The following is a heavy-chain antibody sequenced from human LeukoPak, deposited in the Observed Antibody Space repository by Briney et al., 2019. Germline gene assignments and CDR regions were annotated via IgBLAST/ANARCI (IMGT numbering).Heavy chain of an antibody. V-gene: IGHV4-59*05. CDR3: ARLAVGY. J-gene: IGHJ4*02. CDR2: IYYSGST. CDR1: GGSISSYY. Sequence: SETLSLTCTVSGGSISSYYWSWIRQPPGKGLEWIGSIYYSGSTYYNPSLKSRVTISVDTSKNQFSLKLSSVTAADTAVYYCARLAVGYWGQGTLVTVSS. D-gene: IGHD3-10*01.